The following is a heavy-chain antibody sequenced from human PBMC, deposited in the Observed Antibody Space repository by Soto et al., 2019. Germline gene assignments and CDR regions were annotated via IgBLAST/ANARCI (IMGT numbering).Heavy chain of an antibody. CDR2: ISYDGSNK. J-gene: IGHJ4*02. CDR1: GFTFSSYG. V-gene: IGHV3-30*18. Sequence: QVQLVESGGGVVQPGRSLRLSCAASGFTFSSYGMHWVRQAPGKGLEWVAVISYDGSNKYYADSVKGRFTISRDNSKNTLYLQMNSLRAEDTAVYYCAKDPTAVAVSLFDYWGQGTLVTVSS. D-gene: IGHD6-19*01. CDR3: AKDPTAVAVSLFDY.